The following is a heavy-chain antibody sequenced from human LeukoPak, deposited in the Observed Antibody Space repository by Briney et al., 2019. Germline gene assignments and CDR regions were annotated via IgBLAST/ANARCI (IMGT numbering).Heavy chain of an antibody. D-gene: IGHD5-12*01. V-gene: IGHV1-2*02. CDR3: ARDRTTGYDYGSFDY. Sequence: ASVKVSCKASGYTFTDNYMHWVRQAPGQGLEWMGWINPNSGGTNYAQKFQGRVTMTRDTSISTVYMDLSRLTSDDTAVYYCARDRTTGYDYGSFDYWGQGSLVTVSS. CDR1: GYTFTDNY. CDR2: INPNSGGT. J-gene: IGHJ4*02.